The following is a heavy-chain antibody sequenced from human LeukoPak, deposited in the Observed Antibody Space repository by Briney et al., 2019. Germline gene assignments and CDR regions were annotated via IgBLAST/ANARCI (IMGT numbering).Heavy chain of an antibody. J-gene: IGHJ4*02. CDR1: GFTFSTYA. CDR2: ISPSGGIT. Sequence: GGSLRLSCAASGFTFSTYAMSWVRQAPGKGLEWVSAISPSGGITYYEDSVKGRFTISRDNSKNTLYLQMNSLRAEDTAVFYCGKLFYSSGMYHFDYWGQGTLVTVSS. V-gene: IGHV3-23*01. D-gene: IGHD3-10*01. CDR3: GKLFYSSGMYHFDY.